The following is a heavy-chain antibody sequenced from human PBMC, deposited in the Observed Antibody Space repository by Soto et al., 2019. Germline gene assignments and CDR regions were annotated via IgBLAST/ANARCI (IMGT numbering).Heavy chain of an antibody. Sequence: GASVKVSCKTSGFTFTSYDINRVRQATGQGLEWMGWVNPNSGNTDYAQKFQGRVTMTRNTSITTAYMELSSLRSEDTAVYYCARVPFVNFGDSVPFDYWGQGTLVTVSS. CDR2: VNPNSGNT. CDR3: ARVPFVNFGDSVPFDY. D-gene: IGHD4-17*01. V-gene: IGHV1-8*01. J-gene: IGHJ4*02. CDR1: GFTFTSYD.